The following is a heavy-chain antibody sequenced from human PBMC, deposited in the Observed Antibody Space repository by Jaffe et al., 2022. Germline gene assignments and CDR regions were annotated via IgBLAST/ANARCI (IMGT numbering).Heavy chain of an antibody. J-gene: IGHJ4*02. CDR3: TTDIPPHYDFWSEPYGWGY. D-gene: IGHD3-3*01. CDR2: IKSKTDGGTT. V-gene: IGHV3-15*01. Sequence: EVQLVESGGGLVKPGGSLRLSCAASGFTFSNAWMSWVRQAPGKGLEWVGRIKSKTDGGTTDYAAPVKGRFTISRDDSKNTLYLQMNSLKTEDTAVYYCTTDIPPHYDFWSEPYGWGYWGQGTLVTVSS. CDR1: GFTFSNAW.